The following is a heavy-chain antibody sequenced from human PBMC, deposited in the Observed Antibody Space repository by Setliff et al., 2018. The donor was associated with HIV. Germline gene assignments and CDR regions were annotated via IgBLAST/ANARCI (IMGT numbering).Heavy chain of an antibody. CDR2: IYYSGST. CDR1: GGSIRSHY. CDR3: ARVPRLLLKWASAYFDY. D-gene: IGHD2-21*02. J-gene: IGHJ4*02. Sequence: SETLSLTCTVSGGSIRSHYWSWIREPPGKGLEWIGDIYYSGSTNYNPSLKSRVTISVDTSKNQFSLRLTSVTAADTAVYYCARVPRLLLKWASAYFDYWGQGILVTVSS. V-gene: IGHV4-59*11.